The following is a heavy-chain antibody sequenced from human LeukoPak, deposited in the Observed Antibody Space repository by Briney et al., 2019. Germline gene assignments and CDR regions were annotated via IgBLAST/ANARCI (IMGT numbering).Heavy chain of an antibody. CDR1: GGSFSGYY. J-gene: IGHJ4*02. Sequence: SETLSLTCAVYGGSFSGYYWSWIRQPPGKGLEWIGEINHSGSTNYNPSLKSRVTISVDTSKNQFSLKLSSVTAADTAVYYCARKTNLDYWGQGTLVTVSS. CDR3: ARKTNLDY. CDR2: INHSGST. D-gene: IGHD1-14*01. V-gene: IGHV4-34*01.